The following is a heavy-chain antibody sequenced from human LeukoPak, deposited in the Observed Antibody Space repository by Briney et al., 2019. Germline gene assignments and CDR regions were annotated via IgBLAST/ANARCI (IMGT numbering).Heavy chain of an antibody. CDR2: ISSSSSHT. V-gene: IGHV3-11*06. J-gene: IGHJ6*02. CDR3: ARYSSSWYGNYYYYGMDV. Sequence: PGGSLRLSCAASGFTFSDYYMSWIRQAPGKGLEWVSYISSSSSHTNYADSVKGRFTISRDNAKNSLYLQMNSLRAEDTAVYYCARYSSSWYGNYYYYGMDVWGQGTTVTVSS. CDR1: GFTFSDYY. D-gene: IGHD6-13*01.